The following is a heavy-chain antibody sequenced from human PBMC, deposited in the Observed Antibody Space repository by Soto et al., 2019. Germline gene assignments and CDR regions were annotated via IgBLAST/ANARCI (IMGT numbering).Heavy chain of an antibody. CDR3: ARGRRDTIFGVVIFGWFDP. Sequence: LSLTCNVSGGSINNEYWSWIRQSPGKGLEWIGYVHDSGRATYNPSLRSRVTMSADTSKNQFSLRLGSLTAADSAVYFCARGRRDTIFGVVIFGWFDPWGQGTPVTVSS. J-gene: IGHJ5*02. CDR1: GGSINNEY. CDR2: VHDSGRA. V-gene: IGHV4-59*01. D-gene: IGHD3-3*01.